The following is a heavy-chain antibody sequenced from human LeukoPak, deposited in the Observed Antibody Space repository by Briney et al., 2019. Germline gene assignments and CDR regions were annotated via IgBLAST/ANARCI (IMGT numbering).Heavy chain of an antibody. Sequence: GGSLRLSCAGSGFSFGSYAMSWVRQAPGKGLEWISTISGRGDSTYDAASAQGRFSISRDNSKNTLYLQMNSLRVEDTAVYYCARRGSYRNNWFAPWGQGTLVIVSS. D-gene: IGHD1-26*01. CDR3: ARRGSYRNNWFAP. V-gene: IGHV3-23*01. J-gene: IGHJ5*02. CDR2: ISGRGDST. CDR1: GFSFGSYA.